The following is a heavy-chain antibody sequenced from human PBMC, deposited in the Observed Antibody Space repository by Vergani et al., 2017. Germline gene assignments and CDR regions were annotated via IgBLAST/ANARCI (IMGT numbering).Heavy chain of an antibody. CDR3: ARDGSLSTGELFNWFDP. V-gene: IGHV3-21*01. Sequence: EVQLVESGGGLVKPGGSLRLSCAASGFTFSSYSMNWVRQAPGKGLEWVSSISSSSSYIYYADSVKGRFTISRDNAKNSLYLQMNSMRAEDTAVYYCARDGSLSTGELFNWFDPWGQGTLVTVSS. D-gene: IGHD3-10*01. J-gene: IGHJ5*02. CDR2: ISSSSSYI. CDR1: GFTFSSYS.